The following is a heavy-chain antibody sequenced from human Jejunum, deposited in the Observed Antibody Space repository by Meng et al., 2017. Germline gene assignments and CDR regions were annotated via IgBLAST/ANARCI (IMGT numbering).Heavy chain of an antibody. D-gene: IGHD4-17*01. Sequence: GESLKISCAASGFSFSTYGMHWVRQAPGKGLEWVALIWCDGSNQNYADSVKGRFTISRDNSKNTLYLQMNSLRAEDTAVYYCARYYGDASRRNFGMDVWGQETTVTVSS. J-gene: IGHJ6*02. CDR2: IWCDGSNQ. CDR3: ARYYGDASRRNFGMDV. CDR1: GFSFSTYG. V-gene: IGHV3-33*01.